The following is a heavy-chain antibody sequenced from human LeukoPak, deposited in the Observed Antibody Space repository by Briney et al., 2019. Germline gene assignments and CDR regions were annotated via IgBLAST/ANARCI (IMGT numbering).Heavy chain of an antibody. J-gene: IGHJ4*02. V-gene: IGHV4-59*12. CDR1: NGSTSRYY. D-gene: IGHD6-6*01. Sequence: SETLSLTCSVSNGSTSRYYWTWIRQPPGKGLDWIGHIYYTGSTKYNPSLKGRATISLDTSKNQFSLKLSSVTAADTAVYYCARGWGAARHLYFDYWGQGTLVTVSS. CDR3: ARGWGAARHLYFDY. CDR2: IYYTGST.